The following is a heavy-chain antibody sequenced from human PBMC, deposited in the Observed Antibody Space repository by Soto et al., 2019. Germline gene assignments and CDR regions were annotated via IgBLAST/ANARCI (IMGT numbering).Heavy chain of an antibody. CDR3: ARESYYYDSSGYYLIDY. V-gene: IGHV3-48*02. Sequence: GGSLRLSCAASGFTFSSYSMNWVRQAPGKGLEWVSYISSSSSTIYYADSVKGRFTISRDNAKNSLYLQMNSLRDEDTAVYYCARESYYYDSSGYYLIDYWGQGTLVPSPQ. J-gene: IGHJ4*02. CDR1: GFTFSSYS. CDR2: ISSSSSTI. D-gene: IGHD3-22*01.